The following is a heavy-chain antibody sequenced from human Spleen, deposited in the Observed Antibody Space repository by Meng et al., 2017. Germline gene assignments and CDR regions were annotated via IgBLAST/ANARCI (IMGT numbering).Heavy chain of an antibody. CDR2: IIPILGIA. Sequence: SVKVSCKASGGTFSSYTISWVRQAPGQGLEWMGRIIPILGIANYAQKFQGRVTITADKSTSTAYMGLSSLRSEDTAVYYCASRNYDILTGPQGGAFDIWGQGTKVTVSS. J-gene: IGHJ3*02. D-gene: IGHD3-9*01. V-gene: IGHV1-69*02. CDR1: GGTFSSYT. CDR3: ASRNYDILTGPQGGAFDI.